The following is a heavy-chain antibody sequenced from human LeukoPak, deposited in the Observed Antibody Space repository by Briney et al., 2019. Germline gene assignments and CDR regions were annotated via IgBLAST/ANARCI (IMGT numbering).Heavy chain of an antibody. Sequence: SVKVSCKASGGTFSSYAISWVRRAPGQGLEWMGRIIPILGIANYAQKFQGRVTITADKSTSTAYMELSSLRSEDTAVYYCAREKTQGGPNWFDPWGQGTLVTVSS. CDR3: AREKTQGGPNWFDP. V-gene: IGHV1-69*04. D-gene: IGHD2-15*01. J-gene: IGHJ5*02. CDR1: GGTFSSYA. CDR2: IIPILGIA.